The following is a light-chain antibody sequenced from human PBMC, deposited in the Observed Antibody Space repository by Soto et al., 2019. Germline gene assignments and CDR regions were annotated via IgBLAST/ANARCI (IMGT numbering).Light chain of an antibody. V-gene: IGLV2-14*01. CDR3: FSYTSSGTYV. Sequence: QSVLTQPASVSGSAGQSITISCTGTSSDVGNYKYVSWYQQHPGKAPKLMIYEVSNRPSGVSNRFSGSKSGNTASLTISGLQAEDETDSYCFSYTSSGTYVFGNGTKVTAL. CDR1: SSDVGNYKY. J-gene: IGLJ1*01. CDR2: EVS.